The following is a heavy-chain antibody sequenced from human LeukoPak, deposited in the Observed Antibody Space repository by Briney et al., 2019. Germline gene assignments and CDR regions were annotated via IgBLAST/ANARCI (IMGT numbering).Heavy chain of an antibody. J-gene: IGHJ4*02. CDR3: AKGQMATILGFDS. CDR1: GFTFSSYA. Sequence: GGSLRLSCAASGFTFSSYAMSWVRQAPGKGLEWVSAISGSGGSTYYADSVKGRFTISRDNSKNTLYLQMNSLRAEDTALYYCAKGQMATILGFDSWGQGALVTVSS. V-gene: IGHV3-23*01. D-gene: IGHD5-24*01. CDR2: ISGSGGST.